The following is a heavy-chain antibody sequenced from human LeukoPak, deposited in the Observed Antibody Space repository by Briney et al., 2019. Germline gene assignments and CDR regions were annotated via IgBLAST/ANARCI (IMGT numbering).Heavy chain of an antibody. D-gene: IGHD6-25*01. J-gene: IGHJ5*02. CDR1: GYSISSGYY. CDR2: IYHSGST. CDR3: AREIRPAAERGNSGWFDP. V-gene: IGHV4-38-2*02. Sequence: SETLSLTCTVSGYSISSGYYWGWIRPPPGKGLEWIGSIYHSGSTYYNLSLKSRVTISVGTSKNQFSLKLSSVTAADTAVYYCAREIRPAAERGNSGWFDPWGQGTLVTVSS.